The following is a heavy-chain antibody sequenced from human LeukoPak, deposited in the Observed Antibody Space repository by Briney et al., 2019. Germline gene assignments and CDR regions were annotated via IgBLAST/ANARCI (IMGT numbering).Heavy chain of an antibody. Sequence: SETLSLTCTVSGGSISSSSYYWGWIRQPPGKGLEWIGSIYYSGSIYYNPSLNSRVTISVDTSKNQFSLKLSSVTAADTAVYYCARLEYMVRGVIYWGQGTLVTVSS. CDR3: ARLEYMVRGVIY. D-gene: IGHD3-10*01. CDR2: IYYSGSI. V-gene: IGHV4-39*01. CDR1: GGSISSSSYY. J-gene: IGHJ4*02.